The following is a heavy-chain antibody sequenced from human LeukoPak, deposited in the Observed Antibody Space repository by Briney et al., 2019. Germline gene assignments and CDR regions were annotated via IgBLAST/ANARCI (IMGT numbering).Heavy chain of an antibody. CDR3: AREIYDSSGYYGKN. CDR1: GGSFSGYY. V-gene: IGHV4-34*01. D-gene: IGHD3-22*01. J-gene: IGHJ4*02. CDR2: INHSGST. Sequence: SETLSLTCAVYGGSFSGYYWSWIRQPPGKGLEWIGEINHSGSTYYNPSLKSRVTISVDTSKNQFSLKLSSVTAADTAVYYCAREIYDSSGYYGKNWGQGTLVTVSS.